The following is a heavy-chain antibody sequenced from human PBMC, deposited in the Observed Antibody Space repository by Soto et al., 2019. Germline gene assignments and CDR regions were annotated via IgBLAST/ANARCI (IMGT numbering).Heavy chain of an antibody. CDR3: ARRGYYYDSSGYPSAPFDY. V-gene: IGHV3-33*01. CDR2: IWYDGSNK. CDR1: RFTFSSYD. Sequence: QVQLVESGGGVVQPGLSLRLSCAVSRFTFSSYDMHWVRQAPGKGLEWVAVIWYDGSNKYYADSVKGRFTISRDNSKNTLYLQMNILRAEDTAVYYCARRGYYYDSSGYPSAPFDYWGQGTLVTVSS. D-gene: IGHD3-22*01. J-gene: IGHJ4*02.